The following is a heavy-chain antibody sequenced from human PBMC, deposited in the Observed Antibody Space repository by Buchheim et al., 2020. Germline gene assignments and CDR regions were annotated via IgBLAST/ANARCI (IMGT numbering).Heavy chain of an antibody. CDR3: ARDFGNVYYDALDY. Sequence: QVQLVESGGGVVQPGRSLRLSCAASGFTFSSYAMHWVRQAPGKGLEWVAVISYDGSNKYYADSVKGRFTISRDNSKNTRFLQMNSLTAEDTAVYYCARDFGNVYYDALDYWGQGTL. D-gene: IGHD3-3*01. J-gene: IGHJ4*02. CDR1: GFTFSSYA. V-gene: IGHV3-30*01. CDR2: ISYDGSNK.